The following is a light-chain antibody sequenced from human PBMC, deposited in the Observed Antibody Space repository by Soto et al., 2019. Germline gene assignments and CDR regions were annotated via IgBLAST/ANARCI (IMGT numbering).Light chain of an antibody. CDR2: GAS. V-gene: IGKV3D-7*01. CDR3: QQSYSIPWT. CDR1: QRVSSSY. J-gene: IGKJ1*01. Sequence: PGERVTLSCRASQRVSSSYLTWYQQKPGQAPRLLIYGASTRATSIPARFSGSGSGTDFTLTISSLQPEDFATYYCQQSYSIPWTFGQGTKVEIK.